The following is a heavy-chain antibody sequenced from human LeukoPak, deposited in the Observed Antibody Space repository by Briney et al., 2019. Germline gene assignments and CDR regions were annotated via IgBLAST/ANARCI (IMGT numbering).Heavy chain of an antibody. CDR3: ARGARWAYYFDY. CDR2: ISTRDNTI. J-gene: IGHJ4*02. D-gene: IGHD4-23*01. V-gene: IGHV3-48*04. Sequence: PGGSLRLSCAASGFTFSSYGMSWVRQTPGKGLEWLSYISTRDNTIQYADSVKGRFTTSRDNANNSVFLQMNILRAEDSAIYYCARGARWAYYFDYWGQGSLVTVSS. CDR1: GFTFSSYG.